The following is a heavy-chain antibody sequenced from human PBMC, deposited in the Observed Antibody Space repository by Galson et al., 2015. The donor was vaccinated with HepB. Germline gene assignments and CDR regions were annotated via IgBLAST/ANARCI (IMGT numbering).Heavy chain of an antibody. CDR3: ARDYRPDFGSGTYYPNWFDP. Sequence: SLRLSCAASGFNFNIYAMNRVRQAPGKGPEWVPSISSSGIYTYYADSVRGRFTISRDNAGKSLFLQMNSLRAEDTAVYYCARDYRPDFGSGTYYPNWFDPWGQGTLVTVSS. D-gene: IGHD3-10*01. V-gene: IGHV3-21*01. CDR1: GFNFNIYA. CDR2: ISSSGIYT. J-gene: IGHJ5*02.